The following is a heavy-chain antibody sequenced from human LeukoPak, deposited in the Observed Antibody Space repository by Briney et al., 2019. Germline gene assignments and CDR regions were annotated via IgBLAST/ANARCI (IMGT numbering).Heavy chain of an antibody. CDR3: AKGGMAAVTTSRDY. J-gene: IGHJ4*02. V-gene: IGHV3-30*02. CDR1: GFTFSSYG. D-gene: IGHD4-11*01. Sequence: GGSLRLSCAASGFTFSSYGMHWVRQAPGKGLEWVAFIRYDGSNKYYADSVKGRFTISRDNSKNTLYLQMNSLRAEDTAVYYCAKGGMAAVTTSRDYWGQGTLVTVSS. CDR2: IRYDGSNK.